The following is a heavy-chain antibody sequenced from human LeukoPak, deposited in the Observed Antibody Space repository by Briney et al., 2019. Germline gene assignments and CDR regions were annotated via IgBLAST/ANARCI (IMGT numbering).Heavy chain of an antibody. V-gene: IGHV1-2*02. D-gene: IGHD1-26*01. CDR3: ATYIVGATSYYYYYMDV. J-gene: IGHJ6*03. CDR2: INPNSGGT. CDR1: GYTFTGYY. Sequence: GASVKVSCKASGYTFTGYYMHWVRQAPGQGLEWMGWINPNSGGTNYAQKFQGRVTMTRDTSISTAYMELSRLRSDDTAVYYCATYIVGATSYYYYYMDVWGKGTTVTISS.